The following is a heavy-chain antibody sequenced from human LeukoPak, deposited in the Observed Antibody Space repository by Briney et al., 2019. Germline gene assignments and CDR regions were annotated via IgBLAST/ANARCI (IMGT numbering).Heavy chain of an antibody. CDR1: GFTVSSNY. CDR2: IYSGGST. D-gene: IGHD6-19*01. V-gene: IGHV3-53*05. Sequence: GGSLRLSCAASGFTVSSNYMSWVRQAPGKGLEWVSVIYSGGSTYYADSVKGRFTISRDNSKNTLYLQMNSLRAEDTAVYYCAKEGGASGWYLGEGFDYWGQGTLVTVSS. CDR3: AKEGGASGWYLGEGFDY. J-gene: IGHJ4*02.